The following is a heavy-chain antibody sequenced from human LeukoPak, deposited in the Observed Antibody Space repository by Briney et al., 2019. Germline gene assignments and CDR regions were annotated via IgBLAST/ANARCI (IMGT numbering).Heavy chain of an antibody. CDR2: IWYDGNNK. J-gene: IGHJ3*02. Sequence: PGRSLRLSCAASGFTFSSYGMHWVRQAPGKGLEWVAVIWYDGNNKYYADFVKGRFTISRDNSKNTLYLQMNSLRAEDTAVYNCARDRGGGWLHDAFDIWGQGTLVTVSS. CDR1: GFTFSSYG. CDR3: ARDRGGGWLHDAFDI. D-gene: IGHD6-19*01. V-gene: IGHV3-33*01.